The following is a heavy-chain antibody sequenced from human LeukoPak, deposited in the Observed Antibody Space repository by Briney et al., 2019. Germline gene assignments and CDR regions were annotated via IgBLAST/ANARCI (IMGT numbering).Heavy chain of an antibody. Sequence: GGSLRLSCVAPGFTFTNYAMSGVRQAPGKGLEWVSGIFGSTGSTYYAVSVKGRVTISRDNSRNTVYLQMNSLRAEDTAVYYCAKDRTYYSDFSAYYFSPPLQHCWGQGTLVTVSS. D-gene: IGHD3-22*01. CDR2: IFGSTGST. CDR3: AKDRTYYSDFSAYYFSPPLQHC. CDR1: GFTFTNYA. J-gene: IGHJ4*02. V-gene: IGHV3-23*01.